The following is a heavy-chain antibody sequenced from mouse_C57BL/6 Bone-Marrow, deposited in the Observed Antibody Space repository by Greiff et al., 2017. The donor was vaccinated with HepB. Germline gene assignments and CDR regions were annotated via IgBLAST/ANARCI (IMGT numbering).Heavy chain of an antibody. CDR3: ARELTGKAWFAY. D-gene: IGHD4-1*01. V-gene: IGHV5-12*01. CDR2: ISNGGGST. J-gene: IGHJ3*01. Sequence: EVKLVESGGGLVQPGGSLKLSCAASGFTFSDYYMYWVRQTPEKRLEWVAYISNGGGSTYYPDTVKGRFTISRDNAKNTLYLQMSRLKSEDTAMYYCARELTGKAWFAYWGQGTLATVSA. CDR1: GFTFSDYY.